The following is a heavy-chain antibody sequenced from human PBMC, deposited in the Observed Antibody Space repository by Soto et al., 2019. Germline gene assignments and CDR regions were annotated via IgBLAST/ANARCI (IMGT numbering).Heavy chain of an antibody. CDR3: ASPPYADSLLRFLEWSIPGY. CDR2: ISYDGSNK. V-gene: IGHV3-30-3*01. CDR1: GFTFSSYA. Sequence: QVQLVESGGGVVQPGRSLRLSCAASGFTFSSYAMHWVRQAPGKGLEWVAVISYDGSNKYYADSVKGRFTISRDNSKNTLYLQMNSLRAEDTAVYYCASPPYADSLLRFLEWSIPGYWGQGTLVTVSS. J-gene: IGHJ4*02. D-gene: IGHD3-3*01.